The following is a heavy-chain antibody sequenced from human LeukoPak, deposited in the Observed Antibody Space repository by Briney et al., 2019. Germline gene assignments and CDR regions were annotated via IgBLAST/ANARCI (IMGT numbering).Heavy chain of an antibody. CDR3: ARGHYDILTGYYSIDY. Sequence: ASVKVSCKASGGTFSSYAISWVRQAPGQGLEWMGGIIPIFGTANYAQKFQGRVTITADESTSTAYMELSSLRSGDTAVYYCARGHYDILTGYYSIDYWGQGTLVTVSS. D-gene: IGHD3-9*01. J-gene: IGHJ4*02. CDR1: GGTFSSYA. CDR2: IIPIFGTA. V-gene: IGHV1-69*13.